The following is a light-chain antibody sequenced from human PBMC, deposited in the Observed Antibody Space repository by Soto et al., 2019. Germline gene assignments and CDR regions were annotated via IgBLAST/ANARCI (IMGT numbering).Light chain of an antibody. V-gene: IGLV1-40*01. Sequence: QSALTQPPSVSGSPGQRVTISCTGSSSNIGAGYDVHWYQQRPGTAPKLLIFDNINRPSGVPDRFSGSKSGTSASLAITGLPAEDEGDYYCQSYDSTLSARYVFGTGTKGT. CDR2: DNI. J-gene: IGLJ1*01. CDR3: QSYDSTLSARYV. CDR1: SSNIGAGYD.